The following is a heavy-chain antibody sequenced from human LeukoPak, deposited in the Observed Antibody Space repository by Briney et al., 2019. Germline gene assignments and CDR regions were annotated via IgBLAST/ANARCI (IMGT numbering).Heavy chain of an antibody. D-gene: IGHD3-16*01. J-gene: IGHJ5*02. V-gene: IGHV1-18*01. CDR1: GYTFTSYG. CDR3: ARAMITFGGVYNWFDP. CDR2: ISPYNGNT. Sequence: GASVKVSCKASGYTFTSYGISWVRQAPGQGVEWMGWISPYNGNTNYAQKIQGRVNMTTDTSTSTAYMELRSLRSDDTAVYYCARAMITFGGVYNWFDPWGQGTLVTVSS.